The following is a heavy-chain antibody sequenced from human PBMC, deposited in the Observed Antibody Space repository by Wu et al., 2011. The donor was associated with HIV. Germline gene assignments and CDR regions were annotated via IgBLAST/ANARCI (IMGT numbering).Heavy chain of an antibody. D-gene: IGHD3-16*01. V-gene: IGHV1-2*02. Sequence: QVQLVQSGTEVKKPGASVKVSCKASGYTFTGYYIHWMRQAPGQGLEWMGWINPNRGVTDYAQKFQGRVTMTRDTSINTAYMELSSLKSDDTAVYYCARVAGDTLRGYFDLWGRGTLVTVSS. J-gene: IGHJ2*01. CDR2: INPNRGVT. CDR3: ARVAGDTLRGYFDL. CDR1: GYTFTGYY.